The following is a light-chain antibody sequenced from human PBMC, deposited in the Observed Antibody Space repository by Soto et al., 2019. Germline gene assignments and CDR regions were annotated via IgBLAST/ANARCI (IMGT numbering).Light chain of an antibody. CDR3: QHYNSYSEA. CDR1: QSFSGW. V-gene: IGKV1-5*03. CDR2: KAS. Sequence: DIQMTQSPSTLSASVGDRVTVTCRGSQSFSGWLGWYQQKPGKAPKLLIYKASTLKSGVPSRFSGSGSGTEFTLTISSLQPDDFETYYCQHYNSYSEALGQGTKVDIK. J-gene: IGKJ1*01.